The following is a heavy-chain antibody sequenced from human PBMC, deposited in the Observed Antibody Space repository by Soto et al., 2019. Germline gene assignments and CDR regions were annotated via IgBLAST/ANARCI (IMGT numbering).Heavy chain of an antibody. Sequence: GGSLRLSCAASGFTFSSYWMNWVRQAPGKGLEWVANIKQDGSEKYYVDSVKGRFTISRDNAKNSLYLQMNSLRAEDTAVYYCAREPVVVTADRYYFDYWGQGTLVTVSS. D-gene: IGHD2-21*02. J-gene: IGHJ4*02. CDR2: IKQDGSEK. V-gene: IGHV3-7*03. CDR1: GFTFSSYW. CDR3: AREPVVVTADRYYFDY.